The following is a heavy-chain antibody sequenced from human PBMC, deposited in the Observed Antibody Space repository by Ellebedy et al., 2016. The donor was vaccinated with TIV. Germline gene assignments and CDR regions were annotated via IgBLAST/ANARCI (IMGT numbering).Heavy chain of an antibody. CDR3: ARDSRGFGGNSRLAY. J-gene: IGHJ4*02. CDR2: IWYDGSNK. V-gene: IGHV3-33*01. D-gene: IGHD4-23*01. CDR1: GFTFSSYG. Sequence: PGGSLRLSCAASGFTFSSYGMHWVRQAPGKGLEWVAVIWYDGSNKYYADSVKGRFTISRDNSKNTLYLQMNSLRAEDTAVYYCARDSRGFGGNSRLAYWGQGTLVTVSS.